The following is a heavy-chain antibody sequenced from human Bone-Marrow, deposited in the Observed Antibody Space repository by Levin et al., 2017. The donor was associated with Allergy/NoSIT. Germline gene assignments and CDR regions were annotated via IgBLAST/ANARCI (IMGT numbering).Heavy chain of an antibody. J-gene: IGHJ3*02. CDR3: ARLPSNYYDSSGYYRENAFDI. V-gene: IGHV1-46*01. CDR1: GYTFTRYY. Sequence: PGASVKVSCKASGYTFTRYYIHWVRQAPGQGLEWMGIINPSGGSTSYAQKFQGRVTMTGDTSTSTVYMELSSLRSEDTAVYYCARLPSNYYDSSGYYRENAFDIWGQGTMVTVSS. CDR2: INPSGGST. D-gene: IGHD3-22*01.